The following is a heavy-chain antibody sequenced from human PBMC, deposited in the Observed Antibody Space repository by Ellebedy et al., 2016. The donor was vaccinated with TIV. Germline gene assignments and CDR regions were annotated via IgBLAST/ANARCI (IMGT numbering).Heavy chain of an antibody. CDR3: AKVIDLDFVVVPAAPPYAFDI. CDR2: ISGSGGST. J-gene: IGHJ3*02. Sequence: GGSLRLXCAASGFTFSSYAMSWVRQAPGKGLEWVSAISGSGGSTYYADSVKGRFTISRDNSKNTLYLQMNSLRAEDTAVYYCAKVIDLDFVVVPAAPPYAFDIWGQGTMVTVSS. D-gene: IGHD2-2*03. V-gene: IGHV3-23*01. CDR1: GFTFSSYA.